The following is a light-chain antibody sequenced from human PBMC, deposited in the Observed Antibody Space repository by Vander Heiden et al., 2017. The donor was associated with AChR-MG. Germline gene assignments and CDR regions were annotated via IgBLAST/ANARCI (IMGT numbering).Light chain of an antibody. V-gene: IGLV2-14*01. CDR1: SSAGGGDNY. Sequence: QYALTQPASVSGSPGQSITIACTGTSSAGGGDNYGPCSQQHPGKAPNLMIYDFSNRPSGVSNRISGSRSGNTASLTISGLQAEDEADYYCSSYTSSSTPVVFGGGTKLTVL. J-gene: IGLJ2*01. CDR2: DFS. CDR3: SSYTSSSTPVV.